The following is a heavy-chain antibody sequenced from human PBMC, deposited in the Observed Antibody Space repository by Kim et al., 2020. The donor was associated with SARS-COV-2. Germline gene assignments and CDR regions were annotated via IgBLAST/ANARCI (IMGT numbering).Heavy chain of an antibody. Sequence: ASVKVSCKASGYTFTSYDINWVRQATGQGLEWMGWMNPNSGNTGYAQKFQGRVTMTRNTSISTAYMELSSLRSEDTAVYYCARVVRITMVREAALDYWGQGTLVTVSS. D-gene: IGHD3-10*01. V-gene: IGHV1-8*01. CDR2: MNPNSGNT. CDR1: GYTFTSYD. J-gene: IGHJ4*02. CDR3: ARVVRITMVREAALDY.